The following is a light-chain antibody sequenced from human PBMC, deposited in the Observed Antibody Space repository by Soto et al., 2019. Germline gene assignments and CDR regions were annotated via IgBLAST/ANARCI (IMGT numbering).Light chain of an antibody. CDR2: GAS. V-gene: IGKV3D-15*01. Sequence: MTQPPSTLSVSPGERATLSCRASQSISSNLAWYQQKPGQAPRLLIYGASSRAIHTPDRFSGSGSGTDFTLTISGLEPEDFAVYYCQHFGNSRWTFGQGTKVDNK. CDR3: QHFGNSRWT. J-gene: IGKJ1*01. CDR1: QSISSN.